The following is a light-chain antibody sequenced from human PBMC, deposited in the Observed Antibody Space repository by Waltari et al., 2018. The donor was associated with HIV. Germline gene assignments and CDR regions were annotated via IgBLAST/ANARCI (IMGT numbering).Light chain of an antibody. Sequence: SAPTPPRPVSESPAQSVTMSCAATNSDVCAYNYFTWYQQHSGKAPKLLIYDINKRRSGVPGRCSRSKSGNMDSRVISGVQAEDEADYYCCSYADGYTWMCGGGTKLTVL. CDR3: CSYADGYTWM. CDR1: NSDVCAYNY. V-gene: IGLV2-11*01. CDR2: DIN. J-gene: IGLJ3*02.